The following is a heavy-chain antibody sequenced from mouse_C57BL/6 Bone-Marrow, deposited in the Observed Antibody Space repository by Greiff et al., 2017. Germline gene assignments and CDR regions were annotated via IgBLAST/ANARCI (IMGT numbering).Heavy chain of an antibody. D-gene: IGHD1-1*01. Sequence: QVQLQQSDAELVKPGASVKISCKVSGYTFPDHTIHWMKQRPEQGLEWIGYISPRDGSTKYNEKFKGKATLTADKSSSTAYMQLNSLTSEDSAVYFCARSRNYYGSSDFAYWGQGTLVTGSA. CDR1: GYTFPDHT. V-gene: IGHV1-78*01. J-gene: IGHJ3*01. CDR2: ISPRDGST. CDR3: ARSRNYYGSSDFAY.